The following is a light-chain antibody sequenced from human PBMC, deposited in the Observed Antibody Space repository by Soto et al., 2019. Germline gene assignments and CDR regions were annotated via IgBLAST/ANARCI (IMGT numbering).Light chain of an antibody. CDR1: SGHSSHV. CDR3: QTWGTGPWV. J-gene: IGLJ3*02. Sequence: QPVLTQSPSASASLGASVKLTCTLSSGHSSHVIAWHQQQPEKGPRYLMKLNTDGSHSRGDGIPDRFSGSSSGAERYLTISSLQSEDEADYYCQTWGTGPWVFGGGTKVTVL. V-gene: IGLV4-69*01. CDR2: LNTDGSH.